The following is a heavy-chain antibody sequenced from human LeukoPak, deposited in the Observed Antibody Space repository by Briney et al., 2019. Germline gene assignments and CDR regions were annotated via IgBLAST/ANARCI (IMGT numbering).Heavy chain of an antibody. CDR1: GFTFSNYG. D-gene: IGHD1-26*01. J-gene: IGHJ3*02. V-gene: IGHV3-30*18. CDR2: ISYDGSNK. Sequence: GGSLRLSCAASGFTFSNYGMHWVRQAPGKGLEWVVVISYDGSNKYYADSVKGRFTISRDNSKNTLYLQMNSLRAEDTAVYYCAKKVGGIYAFDIWGQGTLVIVSS. CDR3: AKKVGGIYAFDI.